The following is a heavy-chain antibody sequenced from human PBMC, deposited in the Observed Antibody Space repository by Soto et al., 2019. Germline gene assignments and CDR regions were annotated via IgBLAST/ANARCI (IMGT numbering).Heavy chain of an antibody. D-gene: IGHD2-2*01. J-gene: IGHJ6*03. CDR2: INWNGGST. Sequence: EVQLVESGGGVVRPGGSLRLSCAASGFTFDDYGMSWVRQAPGKGLEWVSGINWNGGSTRYADSVKGRFTISRDNAKNSLYLQMNSLRAEDTALYHCARESGYCSSTSCYYYYYYYMDVWGKGTTVTVSS. CDR3: ARESGYCSSTSCYYYYYYYMDV. CDR1: GFTFDDYG. V-gene: IGHV3-20*01.